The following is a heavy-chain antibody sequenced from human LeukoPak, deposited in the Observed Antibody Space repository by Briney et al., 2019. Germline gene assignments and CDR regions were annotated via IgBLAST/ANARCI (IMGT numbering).Heavy chain of an antibody. CDR1: GFTFSSYA. CDR3: AKGDSSAWYALGSRYFDY. D-gene: IGHD6-19*01. V-gene: IGHV3-23*01. CDR2: ISGTGGTT. Sequence: GGSLRLSCALSGFTFSSYAMTWVRQAPGKGLEWVSAISGTGGTTYYADSVKGQFTISRDNSKNTLYLQMKSLRAADTAVYYCAKGDSSAWYALGSRYFDYWGQGTLVTVSS. J-gene: IGHJ4*02.